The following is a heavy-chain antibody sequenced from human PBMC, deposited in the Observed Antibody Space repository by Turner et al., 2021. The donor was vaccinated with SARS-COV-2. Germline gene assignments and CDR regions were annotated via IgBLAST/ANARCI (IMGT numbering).Heavy chain of an antibody. Sequence: QLQLHESVPGLVQPSATLSLTCPVSGGSISSSPYYWDWIRQSPGKGLAWIGSIYYSGSTYYNPSLKSRVTISVDTSKNQFSLKLSSVTAADTAVYYCARRSEGYYGSGSHWFDPWGQGTLVPVSS. CDR2: IYYSGST. CDR1: GGSISSSPYY. J-gene: IGHJ5*02. V-gene: IGHV4-39*01. CDR3: ARRSEGYYGSGSHWFDP. D-gene: IGHD3-10*01.